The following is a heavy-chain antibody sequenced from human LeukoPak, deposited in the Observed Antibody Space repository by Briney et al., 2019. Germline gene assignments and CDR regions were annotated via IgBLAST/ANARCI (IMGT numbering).Heavy chain of an antibody. CDR1: GLTFSNAW. D-gene: IGHD3-16*01. V-gene: IGHV3-15*01. CDR2: IKSKTDGETR. J-gene: IGHJ3*02. Sequence: PGGSLRLSCAASGLTFSNAWMSWVRQAPGKGLEWIGRIKSKTDGETRDYAAPVKGRFTISRDDSKNTLYLQMNRLSTEDTAVYYCITDLGAWQPIWGRGTMVAVSS. CDR3: ITDLGAWQPI.